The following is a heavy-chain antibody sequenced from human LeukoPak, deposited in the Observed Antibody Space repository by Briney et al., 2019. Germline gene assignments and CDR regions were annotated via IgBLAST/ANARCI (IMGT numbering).Heavy chain of an antibody. Sequence: SETLSLTCTVSGGSISSYYWSWIRQPPGKGLEWIGYIYYSGSTNYNPSLKSRVTISVDTSKNQFSLKLSSVTAADTAVYYCASYSSSRRGFDYWGQGTLVTVSS. CDR3: ASYSSSRRGFDY. D-gene: IGHD6-6*01. J-gene: IGHJ4*02. CDR1: GGSISSYY. CDR2: IYYSGST. V-gene: IGHV4-59*01.